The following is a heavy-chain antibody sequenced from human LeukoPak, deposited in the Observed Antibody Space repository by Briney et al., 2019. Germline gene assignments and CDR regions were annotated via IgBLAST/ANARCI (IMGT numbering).Heavy chain of an antibody. V-gene: IGHV3-21*01. CDR3: ARERGYSYGYADY. CDR2: ISSTSSYI. CDR1: RFTFSSYS. D-gene: IGHD5-18*01. Sequence: GGSLRLSCVASRFTFSSYSMNWVRQAPGKGLEWVSSISSTSSYIYYADSVKGRFTISRDNAKNSLYLQMNSLRAEDTTVYYCARERGYSYGYADYWGQGTLVTVSS. J-gene: IGHJ4*02.